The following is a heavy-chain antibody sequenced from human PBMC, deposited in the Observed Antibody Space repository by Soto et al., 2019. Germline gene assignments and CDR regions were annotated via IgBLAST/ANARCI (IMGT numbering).Heavy chain of an antibody. D-gene: IGHD6-13*01. CDR2: IYYSGST. V-gene: IGHV4-39*01. CDR1: GGSVSSGSYY. J-gene: IGHJ4*02. CDR3: ARHQAGPFDY. Sequence: PSETLSLTCTVSGGSVSSGSYYWSWIRQPPGKGLEWIGSIYYSGSTNYNPSLKSRVTISVDTSKNQFSLKLTSVTAADAAVYYCARHQAGPFDYWGQGTLVTVSS.